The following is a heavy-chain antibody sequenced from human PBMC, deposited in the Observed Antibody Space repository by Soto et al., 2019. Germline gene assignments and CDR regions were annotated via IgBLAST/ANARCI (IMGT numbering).Heavy chain of an antibody. CDR1: GFTFSSYE. CDR2: ISSSGSTI. CDR3: ARDRVGDYDFWIGYYVDAFDI. V-gene: IGHV3-48*03. D-gene: IGHD3-3*01. Sequence: WGSLRHSCAAAGFTFSSYEMNWCRQAPGKGLEWSSYISSSGSTIYYADTVKGRLTISSDNAKNSLYLQMNSVRAEETAVYYCARDRVGDYDFWIGYYVDAFDIWGQGTMVTVSS. J-gene: IGHJ3*02.